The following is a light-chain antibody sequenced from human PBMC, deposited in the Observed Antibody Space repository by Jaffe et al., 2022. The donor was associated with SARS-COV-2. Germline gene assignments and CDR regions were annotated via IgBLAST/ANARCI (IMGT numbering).Light chain of an antibody. V-gene: IGLV3-9*01. Sequence: SYELTQPLSVSVALGQTARITCGGNNIGSKNVHWYQQKPGQAPVLVIYRDSNRPSGIPERFSGSNSGNTATLTIRRAQAGDEADYYCQVWNSGTGVFGGGTKLTVL. CDR1: NIGSKN. J-gene: IGLJ2*01. CDR3: QVWNSGTGV. CDR2: RDS.